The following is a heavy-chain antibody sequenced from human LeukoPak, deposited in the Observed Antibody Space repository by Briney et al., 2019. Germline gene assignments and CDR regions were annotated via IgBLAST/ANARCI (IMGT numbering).Heavy chain of an antibody. CDR2: IYYSGST. Sequence: PSETLSLTCTVSGDSISSGSYYWGWIRQPPGKGLEWIVSIYYSGSTYYNPSLKSRVTISVDTSKNQFSLKLSSVTAADTAVYYCARAWEYNSGYYADYWGQGTLVIVSS. V-gene: IGHV4-39*07. CDR1: GDSISSGSYY. CDR3: ARAWEYNSGYYADY. J-gene: IGHJ4*02. D-gene: IGHD3-22*01.